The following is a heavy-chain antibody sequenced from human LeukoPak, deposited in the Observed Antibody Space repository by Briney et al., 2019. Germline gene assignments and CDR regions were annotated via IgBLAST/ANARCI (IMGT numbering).Heavy chain of an antibody. CDR3: ARDLRVVITGSFDS. D-gene: IGHD3-22*01. V-gene: IGHV3-20*04. Sequence: GGSLRLSCAASGFSFDDYGLTWVRQAPGKGPEWVSGINWNGDSTDYADSVKGRFTISRDNAKNSLYLQMNSLRAEDTALYYCARDLRVVITGSFDSWGQGTLVTVS. CDR2: INWNGDST. CDR1: GFSFDDYG. J-gene: IGHJ4*02.